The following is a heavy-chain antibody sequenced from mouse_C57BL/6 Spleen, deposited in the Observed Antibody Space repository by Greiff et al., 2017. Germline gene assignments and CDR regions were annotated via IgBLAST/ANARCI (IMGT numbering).Heavy chain of an antibody. CDR1: GFTFSGYA. D-gene: IGHD6-1*01. J-gene: IGHJ3*01. CDR3: AGEGGCASAWFAY. Sequence: EVHLVESGGGLVKPGGSLKLSCAASGFTFSGYAMSWVRQTPEKRLEWVATISAGGSYTYYPDNVKGRFTISGDHAKNNLYLQMSHLKSEDTAMYYCAGEGGCASAWFAYWGQGTLVTVSA. CDR2: ISAGGSYT. V-gene: IGHV5-4*01.